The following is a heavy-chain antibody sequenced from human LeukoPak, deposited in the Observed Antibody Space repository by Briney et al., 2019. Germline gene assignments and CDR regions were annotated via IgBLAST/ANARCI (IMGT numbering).Heavy chain of an antibody. J-gene: IGHJ4*02. D-gene: IGHD1-26*01. V-gene: IGHV5-51*03. CDR2: IYPGDSDT. CDR3: ARGGVTGIVGATPAQDPFDY. CDR1: GYSFTSYW. Sequence: KPGESLKISCKGSGYSFTSYWIGWVRQMPGKGLEWMGIIYPGDSDTRYSPSFQGQVTISADKSISTAYLQWSSLKASDTAMYYCARGGVTGIVGATPAQDPFDYWGQGTLVTVSS.